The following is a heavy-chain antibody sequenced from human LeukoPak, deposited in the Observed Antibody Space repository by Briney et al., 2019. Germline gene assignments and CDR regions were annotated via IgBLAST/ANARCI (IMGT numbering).Heavy chain of an antibody. CDR3: ARGLIVGANYYMDV. CDR2: IYHSGST. D-gene: IGHD1-26*01. J-gene: IGHJ6*03. CDR1: GGSISSGGYY. V-gene: IGHV4-30-2*01. Sequence: SQTLSLTCTVSGGSISSGGYYWSWIRQPPGKGLEWIGYIYHSGSTYYNPSLKSRVTISVDRSKNQFSLKLSSVTAADTAVYYCARGLIVGANYYMDVWGKGTTVTVSS.